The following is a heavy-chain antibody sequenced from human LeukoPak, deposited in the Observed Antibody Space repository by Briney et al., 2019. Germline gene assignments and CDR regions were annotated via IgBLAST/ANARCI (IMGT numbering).Heavy chain of an antibody. Sequence: SETLSLTCTVSGGSISSYYWSWIRQPPGKGLEWIGYIYYSGSTNYNPSLKSRVTISVDTSKNQFSLKLSSVTAADTAVYYCARHLYSGSYYCDYWGQGTLVTVSS. CDR3: ARHLYSGSYYCDY. CDR2: IYYSGST. V-gene: IGHV4-59*08. D-gene: IGHD1-26*01. CDR1: GGSISSYY. J-gene: IGHJ4*02.